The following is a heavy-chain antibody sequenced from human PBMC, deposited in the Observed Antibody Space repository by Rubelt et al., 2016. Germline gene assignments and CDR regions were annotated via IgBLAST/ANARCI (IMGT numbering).Heavy chain of an antibody. J-gene: IGHJ5*02. Sequence: EVQLVESGGDLVQPGGSLRLSCAASGFSFNSYSMNWVRPAPGKGLEWVPTIGRNSEYIYYADSVKGRFTISRDNAKNSRYLQMNSLITEDTAVYYCRKGSDRWGQGTLVTVSS. CDR3: RKGSDR. CDR2: IGRNSEYI. CDR1: GFSFNSYS. D-gene: IGHD3-10*01. V-gene: IGHV3-21*03.